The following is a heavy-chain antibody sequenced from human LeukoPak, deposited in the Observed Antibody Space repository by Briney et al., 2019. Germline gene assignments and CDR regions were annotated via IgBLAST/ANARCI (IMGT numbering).Heavy chain of an antibody. V-gene: IGHV1-24*01. D-gene: IGHD1-26*01. CDR3: ATRRSYVPGRDY. J-gene: IGHJ4*02. Sequence: ASVKVSCKVSGYTLTELFMHWVRQAPGKGLEWMGGFDPEDGETIYAQKFQGRVTMTEDTSTDTAYMELSSLRSEDTAVYYCATRRSYVPGRDYWGQGTLVTVSS. CDR2: FDPEDGET. CDR1: GYTLTELF.